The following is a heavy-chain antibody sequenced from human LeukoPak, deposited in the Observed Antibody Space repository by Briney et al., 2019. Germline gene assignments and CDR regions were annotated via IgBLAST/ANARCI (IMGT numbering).Heavy chain of an antibody. CDR3: ARRGAVAGTGDY. V-gene: IGHV4-34*01. J-gene: IGHJ4*02. CDR1: GGSISSYY. CDR2: INHSGST. Sequence: SETLSLTCTVSGGSISSYYWSWIRQPPGKGLEWIGEINHSGSTNYNPSLKSRVTISVDTSKNQFSLKLSSVTAADTAVYYCARRGAVAGTGDYWGQGTLVTVSS. D-gene: IGHD6-19*01.